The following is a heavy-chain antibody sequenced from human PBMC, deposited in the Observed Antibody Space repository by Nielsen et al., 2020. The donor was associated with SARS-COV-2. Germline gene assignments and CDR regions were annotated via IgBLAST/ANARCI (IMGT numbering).Heavy chain of an antibody. CDR3: ARSYFDWLTTAQFDY. V-gene: IGHV3-21*01. Sequence: GESLKISCAASGFTFSSYSMNWVRQAPGKGLEWVSSISSSSSYIYYADSVKGRFTISRDNAKNSLYLQMNSLRAEDTAVYYCARSYFDWLTTAQFDYWGQGTLVTVSS. CDR1: GFTFSSYS. CDR2: ISSSSSYI. D-gene: IGHD3-9*01. J-gene: IGHJ4*02.